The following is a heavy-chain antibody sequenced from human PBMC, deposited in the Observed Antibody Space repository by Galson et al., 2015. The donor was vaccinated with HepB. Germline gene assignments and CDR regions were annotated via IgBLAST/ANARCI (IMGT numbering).Heavy chain of an antibody. J-gene: IGHJ4*02. V-gene: IGHV1-18*04. D-gene: IGHD3-22*01. CDR3: ARALAEPRYDSSGYYTLADFDY. Sequence: SVKVSCKASGYTFTSYGISWVRQAPGQGLEWMGWISAYNGNTNYAQKLQGRVTMTTDTSTSTAYMELRSLRSDDTAVYYCARALAEPRYDSSGYYTLADFDYWGQGTLVTVSP. CDR1: GYTFTSYG. CDR2: ISAYNGNT.